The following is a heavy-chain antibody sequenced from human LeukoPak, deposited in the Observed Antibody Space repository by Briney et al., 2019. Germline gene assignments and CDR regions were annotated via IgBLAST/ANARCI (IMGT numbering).Heavy chain of an antibody. CDR3: ARRGTTYCTVDSCHPNWFDP. J-gene: IGHJ5*02. CDR2: INPRGGYT. V-gene: IGHV1-46*01. D-gene: IGHD2-15*01. Sequence: AAVKVSCKASGYTFTSNYFHWARPAPGQGLEWLGMINPRGGYTRFAQKFEGRITMTSDTSTSTVYVELRSLRSDDTAVYYCARRGTTYCTVDSCHPNWFDPWGQGTLVTVSS. CDR1: GYTFTSNY.